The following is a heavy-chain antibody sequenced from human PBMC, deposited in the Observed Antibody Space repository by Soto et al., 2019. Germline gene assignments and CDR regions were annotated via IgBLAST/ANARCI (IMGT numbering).Heavy chain of an antibody. V-gene: IGHV1-58*01. CDR1: GFTFTSSA. D-gene: IGHD3-10*01. CDR2: IVVGSGNT. CDR3: AAEQAGLLWFGELNNWFDP. J-gene: IGHJ5*02. Sequence: SVKVSCTASGFTFTSSAVQWVRQARGQRLEWIGWIVVGSGNTNYAQKFQERVTITRDMSTSTAYMELSSLRSEDTAVYYCAAEQAGLLWFGELNNWFDPWGQGTLVTVSS.